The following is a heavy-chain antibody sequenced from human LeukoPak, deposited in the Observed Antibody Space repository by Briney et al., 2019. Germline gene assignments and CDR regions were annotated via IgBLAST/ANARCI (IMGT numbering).Heavy chain of an antibody. D-gene: IGHD3-22*01. J-gene: IGHJ4*02. CDR1: GYTFTSYD. V-gene: IGHV1-2*02. Sequence: ASVKVSCKASGYTFTSYDINWVRQATGQGLEWMGWINPNSGGTNYAQKFQGRVTMTRDTSISTAYMELSRLRSDDTAVYYCARWDYYDSSGSYYFDYWGQGTLVTVSS. CDR3: ARWDYYDSSGSYYFDY. CDR2: INPNSGGT.